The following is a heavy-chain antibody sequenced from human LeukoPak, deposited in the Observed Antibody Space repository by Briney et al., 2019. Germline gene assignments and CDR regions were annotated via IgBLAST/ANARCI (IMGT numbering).Heavy chain of an antibody. V-gene: IGHV7-4-1*02. CDR3: VTRDGVSSGFFNLDY. CDR2: INTNTGNP. J-gene: IGHJ4*02. D-gene: IGHD3-22*01. Sequence: ASVKVSCKVSGYTLTELSMHWVRQAPGQGLEWMGWINTNTGNPTYAQGFTGRFVFSLDTSVSTAYLQISSLKAEDTAVYYCVTRDGVSSGFFNLDYWGQGTLVTVSS. CDR1: GYTLTELS.